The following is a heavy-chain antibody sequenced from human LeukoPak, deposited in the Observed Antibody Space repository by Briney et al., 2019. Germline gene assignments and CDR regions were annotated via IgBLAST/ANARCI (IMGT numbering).Heavy chain of an antibody. CDR2: IYTTGST. CDR3: ARVGGSSYGQFDY. J-gene: IGHJ4*02. CDR1: GGSISSGSYY. D-gene: IGHD5-18*01. V-gene: IGHV4-61*02. Sequence: SQTLSLTCTVSGGSISSGSYYWNWIRQPAGKGLEWIGRIYTTGSTNYNPSLKSRVTISVDTSENQFSLNLNSVTAADTAVYYCARVGGSSYGQFDYWGQGTLVTVSS.